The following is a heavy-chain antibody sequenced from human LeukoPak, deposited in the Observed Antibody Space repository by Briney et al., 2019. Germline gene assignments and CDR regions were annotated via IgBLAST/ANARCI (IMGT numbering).Heavy chain of an antibody. CDR3: AKSPRYCSSTSCSHALYYFDY. J-gene: IGHJ4*02. CDR1: GFTFSSYG. D-gene: IGHD2-2*01. V-gene: IGHV3-30*02. CDR2: IRYDGSNK. Sequence: GGSLRLSCAASGFTFSSYGMHWVRQAPGKGLEWVAFIRYDGSNKYYADSVKGRFTISRDNSKNTLYLQMNSLRAEDTAVYYCAKSPRYCSSTSCSHALYYFDYRGQGTLVTVSS.